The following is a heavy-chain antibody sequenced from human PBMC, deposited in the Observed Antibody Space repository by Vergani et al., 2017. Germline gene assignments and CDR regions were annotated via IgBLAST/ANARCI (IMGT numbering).Heavy chain of an antibody. CDR3: AGGPARDYYDSSGYFDY. D-gene: IGHD3-22*01. CDR2: IYTSGST. CDR1: GGSISSYY. Sequence: QVQLQESGPGLVKPSETLSLTCTVSGGSISSYYWSWIRQPAGKGLEWFGRIYTSGSTNSNPSLKSRVTMSVDTSKNQFSLKLSSGTAADTAVYYCAGGPARDYYDSSGYFDYWGQGTLVTVSS. J-gene: IGHJ4*02. V-gene: IGHV4-4*07.